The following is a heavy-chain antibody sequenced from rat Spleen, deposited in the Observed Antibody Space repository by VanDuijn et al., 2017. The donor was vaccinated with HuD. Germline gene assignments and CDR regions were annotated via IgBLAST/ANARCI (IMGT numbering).Heavy chain of an antibody. Sequence: LVESGGGLVQPGRSLKLSCVASGFTFNNYWMTWIRQAPGKGLEWVASITNASGRTYYPDSVKGRFTLSRDNAKSTLYLQMGSLRSEDTATYYCTRRVLRGYFDYWGQGLMVTVSS. CDR2: ITNASGRT. J-gene: IGHJ2*01. CDR1: GFTFNNYW. D-gene: IGHD1-4*01. V-gene: IGHV5-31*01. CDR3: TRRVLRGYFDY.